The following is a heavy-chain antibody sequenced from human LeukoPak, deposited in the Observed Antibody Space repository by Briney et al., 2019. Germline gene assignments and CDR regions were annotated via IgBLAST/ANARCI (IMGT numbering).Heavy chain of an antibody. D-gene: IGHD3-22*01. CDR3: AKSISSSYYSAFDY. V-gene: IGHV3-30*02. Sequence: GGSLRLSCAASGFTFSSYGMHWVRQAPGKGLEWVAFIRYDGSNKYYADSVKGRFTISRDNSKNTLYLQMNSLRAEDTAVYYCAKSISSSYYSAFDYWGQGTLVTVSS. CDR1: GFTFSSYG. J-gene: IGHJ4*02. CDR2: IRYDGSNK.